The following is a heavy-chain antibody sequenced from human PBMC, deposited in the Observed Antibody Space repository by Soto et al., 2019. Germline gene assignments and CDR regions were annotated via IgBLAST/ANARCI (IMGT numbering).Heavy chain of an antibody. V-gene: IGHV6-1*01. J-gene: IGHJ3*02. CDR2: TYYRSKWYN. Sequence: AQTLSLTCAISGDSVSSNSAAWNWIRQSPSRGLEWLGRTYYRSKWYNDYAVSVKSRITINPDTSKNQFSLQLNSVTPEDTAVYYCAREGTGSSWFRSAYAIAIRGQGTMVXVS. D-gene: IGHD6-13*01. CDR1: GDSVSSNSAA. CDR3: AREGTGSSWFRSAYAIAI.